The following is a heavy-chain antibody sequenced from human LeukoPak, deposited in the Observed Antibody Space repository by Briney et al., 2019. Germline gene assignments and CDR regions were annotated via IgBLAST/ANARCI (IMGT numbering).Heavy chain of an antibody. J-gene: IGHJ4*02. V-gene: IGHV3-30*04. Sequence: GGSLRLSCAASGFTFSSYAMHWVRQAPGKGLEWVAVISYDGSNKYYADSVKGRFTISRDNSKNTLYLQMNSLRAEDTAVYYCARLREITFGGVIGIDYWGQGTLVTVSS. CDR2: ISYDGSNK. CDR3: ARLREITFGGVIGIDY. D-gene: IGHD3-16*02. CDR1: GFTFSSYA.